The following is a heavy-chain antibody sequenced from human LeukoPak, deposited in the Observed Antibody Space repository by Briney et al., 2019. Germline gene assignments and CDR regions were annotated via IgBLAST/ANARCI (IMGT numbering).Heavy chain of an antibody. D-gene: IGHD6-13*01. J-gene: IGHJ4*02. CDR2: ISSSGSTI. Sequence: GGSLRLSCAASGFTFSDYYMSWIRQAPGKGLEWVSYISSSGSTIYYADSVKGRFTISRDNAKNSLYLQMNSLRAEDTAVYYCARVKVGYSSSWYLVYWGQGTLVTVSS. CDR1: GFTFSDYY. V-gene: IGHV3-11*04. CDR3: ARVKVGYSSSWYLVY.